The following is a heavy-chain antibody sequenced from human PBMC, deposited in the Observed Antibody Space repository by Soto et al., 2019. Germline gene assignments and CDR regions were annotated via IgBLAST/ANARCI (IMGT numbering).Heavy chain of an antibody. CDR2: ISAYNGNT. D-gene: IGHD2-15*01. CDR1: GYTFTSYG. CDR3: ARWVDCSGGSCYPNRFDP. Sequence: ASVKVSCKASGYTFTSYGISWVRQAPGQGLEWMGWISAYNGNTNYAQKLQGRVTMTTDTSTSTAYMELRSLRSDDTAVYYCARWVDCSGGSCYPNRFDPWGQGTLVTVSS. V-gene: IGHV1-18*04. J-gene: IGHJ5*02.